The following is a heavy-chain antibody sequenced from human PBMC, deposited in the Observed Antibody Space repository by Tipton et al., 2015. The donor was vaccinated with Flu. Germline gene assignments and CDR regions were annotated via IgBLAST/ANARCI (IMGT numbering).Heavy chain of an antibody. V-gene: IGHV4-59*01. D-gene: IGHD3-10*01. CDR2: VFYTGST. CDR1: GGSISSYY. Sequence: TLSLTCSVSGGSISSYYWSWIRQPPGKGLEWIGYVFYTGSTDYNPSLKSRVTISVDTSKSQFSLELISVTAADTAVYYCARIQGGYYGSESYDTWGQGMLVTVSS. J-gene: IGHJ5*02. CDR3: ARIQGGYYGSESYDT.